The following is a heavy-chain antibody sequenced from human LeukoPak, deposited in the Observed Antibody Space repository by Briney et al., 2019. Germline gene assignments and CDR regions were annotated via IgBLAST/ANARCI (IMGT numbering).Heavy chain of an antibody. CDR2: VSYDGSKQ. CDR3: ASASCTSTTCTSGYYYGMDL. Sequence: GGSLRLSCAASGFTFSTSSMHWVRQAPGKGLEWVAVVSYDGSKQYYAHSVKGRFTVSRDNSRKMLDRQMSSQRGEDTPVYYCASASCTSTTCTSGYYYGMDLWGQGTTVTVSS. D-gene: IGHD2-2*01. V-gene: IGHV3-30*04. CDR1: GFTFSTSS. J-gene: IGHJ6*02.